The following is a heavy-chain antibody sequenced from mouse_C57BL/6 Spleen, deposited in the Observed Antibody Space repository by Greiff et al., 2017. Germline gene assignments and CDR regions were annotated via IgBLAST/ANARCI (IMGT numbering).Heavy chain of an antibody. CDR3: AKNGNYGSYAMDY. J-gene: IGHJ4*01. Sequence: QVQLQQSGPGLVQPSQSLSITCTASGFSLTSYGVHWVRQSPGKGLEWLGVIWRGGSTDYNAAFMSRLSITKDNSKSQVFFKMNSLQADDTAIYYCAKNGNYGSYAMDYWGQGTSVTVSS. V-gene: IGHV2-5*01. CDR2: IWRGGST. D-gene: IGHD1-1*02. CDR1: GFSLTSYG.